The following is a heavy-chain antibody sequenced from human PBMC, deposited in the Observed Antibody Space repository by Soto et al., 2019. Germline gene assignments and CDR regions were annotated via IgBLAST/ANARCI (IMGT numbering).Heavy chain of an antibody. CDR3: ATHSRFKKDY. Sequence: EVQLVQSGGDLVQPGGSLRLSCVVSELTFRNEWMTWVRQAPGKGLEWVANINEHGSETYYVDSVKGRFIISRDNAKNSLFLQMNSLRAEDTAVHYCATHSRFKKDYWGQGTLVTVSS. J-gene: IGHJ4*02. CDR1: ELTFRNEW. V-gene: IGHV3-7*02. CDR2: INEHGSET. D-gene: IGHD3-3*01.